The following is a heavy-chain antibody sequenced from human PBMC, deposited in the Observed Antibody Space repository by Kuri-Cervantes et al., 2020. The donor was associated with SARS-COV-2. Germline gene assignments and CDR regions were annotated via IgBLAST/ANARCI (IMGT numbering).Heavy chain of an antibody. Sequence: SVKVSCKASGDTLNHYILNWVRQAPGQGLEWMGGISPIFGTAIYAKKFQDRVTITADESTSTAYMELSSLRPDDTAVYYCARDTGNRRLGIDSWGQGTLVTVSS. D-gene: IGHD7-27*01. CDR1: GDTLNHYI. CDR3: ARDTGNRRLGIDS. J-gene: IGHJ4*02. CDR2: ISPIFGTA. V-gene: IGHV1-69*13.